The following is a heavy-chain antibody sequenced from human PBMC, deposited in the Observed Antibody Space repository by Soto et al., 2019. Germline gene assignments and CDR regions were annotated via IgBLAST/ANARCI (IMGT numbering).Heavy chain of an antibody. V-gene: IGHV4-59*01. J-gene: IGHJ4*02. D-gene: IGHD6-19*01. CDR2: IYYSGST. CDR3: ARSDSRGCYVCDY. CDR1: GGSISSYY. Sequence: PSETLSLTCTVSGGSISSYYWSWIRQPPGKGLEWIGYIYYSGSTNYNPSLKSRVTISVDTSKNQFSLKLSSVTAADTAVYYCARSDSRGCYVCDYWGQGTLVTVSS.